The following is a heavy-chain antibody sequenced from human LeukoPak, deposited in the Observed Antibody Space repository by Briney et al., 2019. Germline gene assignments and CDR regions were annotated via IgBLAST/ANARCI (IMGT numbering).Heavy chain of an antibody. J-gene: IGHJ6*02. CDR3: AKGAVSLRFLEWLPTDYYYGMDV. Sequence: TGGSLRLSCAASGFTFSSYAMSWVRQAPGKGLEWVSAISGSGGSTYYADSVKGRFTISRDNSKNTLYLQMNSLRAEDTAVYYCAKGAVSLRFLEWLPTDYYYGMDVWGQETTVTVSS. CDR1: GFTFSSYA. CDR2: ISGSGGST. V-gene: IGHV3-23*01. D-gene: IGHD3-3*01.